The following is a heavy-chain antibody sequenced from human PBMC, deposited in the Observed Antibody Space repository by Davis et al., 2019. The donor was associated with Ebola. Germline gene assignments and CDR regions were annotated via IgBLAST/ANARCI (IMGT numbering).Heavy chain of an antibody. D-gene: IGHD3-10*01. CDR2: ISGSGGST. Sequence: PGGSLRLSCVASGFTFSSYAMNWVRQAPGKGLEWVSAISGSGGSTYYADSVKGRFTISRDSSKNTLHLQMSSLRAEDTAVYYCVKGSGSYFNYYGMDVWGQGTTVTVSS. J-gene: IGHJ6*02. CDR3: VKGSGSYFNYYGMDV. CDR1: GFTFSSYA. V-gene: IGHV3-64D*06.